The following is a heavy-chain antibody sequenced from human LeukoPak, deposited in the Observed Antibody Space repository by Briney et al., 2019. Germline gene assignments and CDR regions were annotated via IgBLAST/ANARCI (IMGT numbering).Heavy chain of an antibody. Sequence: GGSLRLSCAASGFNVDTNFMSWVRQAAGKGLGWVSVICSGGATFYADSVKGRFTISRDTSKSTLYLQMNSLRAEETAVYYCARDDSGDWYWGWWGQGTLVTVSS. V-gene: IGHV3-53*01. CDR2: ICSGGAT. J-gene: IGHJ4*02. CDR1: GFNVDTNF. CDR3: ARDDSGDWYWGW. D-gene: IGHD4-17*01.